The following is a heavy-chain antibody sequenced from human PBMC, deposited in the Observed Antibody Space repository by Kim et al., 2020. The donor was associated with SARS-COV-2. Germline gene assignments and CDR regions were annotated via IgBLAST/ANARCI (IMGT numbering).Heavy chain of an antibody. Sequence: YVYSLKGRFTISRDDAENSLFLQMRSLRAEDTAIYYCARLMGGGAWSMDVWGQGTAVTVSS. D-gene: IGHD2-15*01. J-gene: IGHJ6*02. CDR3: ARLMGGGAWSMDV. V-gene: IGHV3-7*01.